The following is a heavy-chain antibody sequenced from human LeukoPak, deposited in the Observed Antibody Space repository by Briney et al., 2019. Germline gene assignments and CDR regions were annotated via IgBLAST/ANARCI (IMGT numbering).Heavy chain of an antibody. D-gene: IGHD3-3*01. CDR2: INPNSGGT. CDR3: ARDLEWLYPGGAFDI. V-gene: IGHV1-2*02. Sequence: ATVTVSCKASGYTFTGQYMHWGRQAPGPGLEWMGWINPNSGGTNYAQKFQGRVTMTRDTSIRTAYMELSRLRSDDTAVYYCARDLEWLYPGGAFDIWGQGTMVTVSS. CDR1: GYTFTGQY. J-gene: IGHJ3*02.